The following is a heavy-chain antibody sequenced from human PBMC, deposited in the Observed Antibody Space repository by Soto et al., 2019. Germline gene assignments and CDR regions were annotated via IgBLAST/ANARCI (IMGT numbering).Heavy chain of an antibody. D-gene: IGHD2-21*02. CDR3: ARDQFAYCGGDCHSIGN. V-gene: IGHV3-30-3*01. CDR1: GFTFSSYA. J-gene: IGHJ4*02. Sequence: GGSLRLSCAASGFTFSSYAMHWVRQAPGKGLEWVAVISYDGSNKYYADSVKGRFTISRDNSKNTLYLQMNSLRAEDTAVYYCARDQFAYCGGDCHSIGNWGQGTLVTVSS. CDR2: ISYDGSNK.